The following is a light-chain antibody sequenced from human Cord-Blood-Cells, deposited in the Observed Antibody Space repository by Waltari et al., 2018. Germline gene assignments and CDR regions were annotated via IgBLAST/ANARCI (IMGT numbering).Light chain of an antibody. V-gene: IGKV1-39*01. CDR2: AAS. CDR3: QQSYSTPPS. Sequence: DIQMTQSPSSLSASVGDRVTINCRASQSISSYLNWYQQKPGKAPKHLIYAASSLQSGVPSRFSGSGSGTDFTLTISSLQPEDFATYYCQQSYSTPPSFGQGTKLEIK. CDR1: QSISSY. J-gene: IGKJ2*03.